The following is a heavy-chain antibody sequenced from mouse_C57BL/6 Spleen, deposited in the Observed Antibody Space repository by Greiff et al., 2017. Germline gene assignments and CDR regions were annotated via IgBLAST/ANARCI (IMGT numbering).Heavy chain of an antibody. CDR3: AREGFITTVVATRYFDV. D-gene: IGHD1-1*01. Sequence: QVQLQQPGAELVKPGASVKLSCKASGYTFTSYWMHWVKQRPGQGLEWIGMIHPNSGSTNYNEKFKSKATLTVDKSSSTAYMQLSSLTSEDSAVYYCAREGFITTVVATRYFDVWGTGTTDTVSS. V-gene: IGHV1-64*01. CDR2: IHPNSGST. J-gene: IGHJ1*03. CDR1: GYTFTSYW.